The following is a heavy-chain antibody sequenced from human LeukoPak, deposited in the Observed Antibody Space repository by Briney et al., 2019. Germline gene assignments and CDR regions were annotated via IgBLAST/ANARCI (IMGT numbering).Heavy chain of an antibody. CDR3: AKDLRGWYQLLLFDY. CDR2: ISGSGGST. V-gene: IGHV3-23*01. D-gene: IGHD2-2*01. J-gene: IGHJ4*02. Sequence: PGGSLRLSCAASGFTFSSYGMSWVRQAPGKGLEWVSGISGSGGSTYYADSVKGRFTISRDNSKNTLYLQMNSLRAEDTAVYYCAKDLRGWYQLLLFDYWGQGTLVTVSS. CDR1: GFTFSSYG.